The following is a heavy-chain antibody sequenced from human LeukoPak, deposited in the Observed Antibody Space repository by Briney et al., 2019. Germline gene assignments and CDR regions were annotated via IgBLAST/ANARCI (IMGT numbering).Heavy chain of an antibody. V-gene: IGHV3-33*01. Sequence: PGGSLRLSCAASGFTFSSYGMHWVRQAPGKGLEWVAVIWYDGSNKYYADSVKGRFTISRGNSKNTLYLQMNSLRAEDTAVYYCVEGSRYSRHWGQGTLVTVSS. CDR3: VEGSRYSRH. CDR2: IWYDGSNK. J-gene: IGHJ4*02. D-gene: IGHD6-13*01. CDR1: GFTFSSYG.